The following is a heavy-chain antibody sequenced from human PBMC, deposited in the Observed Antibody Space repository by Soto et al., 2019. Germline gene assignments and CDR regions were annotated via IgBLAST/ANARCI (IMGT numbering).Heavy chain of an antibody. CDR1: GFTFSNYA. V-gene: IGHV3-23*01. Sequence: GGSLRLSCAVSGFTFSNYAMTWVRQAPGKGLEWVSLMSGNGGRIVYADSAKGRFTISRDNSKNTLYLQMNSLRLEDTAVYYCVKDPVSGGSGGAWFDYSGQISLVTFSS. CDR2: MSGNGGRI. D-gene: IGHD2-21*02. CDR3: VKDPVSGGSGGAWFDY. J-gene: IGHJ4*02.